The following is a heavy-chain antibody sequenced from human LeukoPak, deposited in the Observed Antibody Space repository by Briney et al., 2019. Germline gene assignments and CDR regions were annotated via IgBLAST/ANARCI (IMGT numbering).Heavy chain of an antibody. CDR1: GGTFSSYA. D-gene: IGHD3-16*01. Sequence: GSSVKVSCKASGGTFSSYAISWVRQAPGQGLEWMGGIIPIFGTANYAQKFQGRVTITTDESTSTAYMELSSLRSEDTAVYYCATYVYIRASFDYWGQGTLVTVSS. V-gene: IGHV1-69*05. CDR3: ATYVYIRASFDY. CDR2: IIPIFGTA. J-gene: IGHJ4*02.